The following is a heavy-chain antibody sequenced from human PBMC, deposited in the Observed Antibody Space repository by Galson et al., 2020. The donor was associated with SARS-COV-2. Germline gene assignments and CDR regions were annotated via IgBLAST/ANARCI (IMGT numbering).Heavy chain of an antibody. CDR2: IKQDGSEK. V-gene: IGHV3-7*01. Sequence: GGSLRLSCVASGFTFSTYWMTWVRQAPGKGLEWVANIKQDGSEKYYVDSVKGRFTISRDNAKNSLYLQMNSLRAEDTAVFYCVRASGSPLGAFDIWGQGTMVTVSS. J-gene: IGHJ3*02. CDR1: GFTFSTYW. D-gene: IGHD1-26*01. CDR3: VRASGSPLGAFDI.